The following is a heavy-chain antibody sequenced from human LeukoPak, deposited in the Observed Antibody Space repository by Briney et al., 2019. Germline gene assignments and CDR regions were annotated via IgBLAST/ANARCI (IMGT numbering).Heavy chain of an antibody. CDR1: GGSISSGGYS. J-gene: IGHJ3*02. CDR3: ARSDGVRGAIDAFDI. CDR2: IYHSGST. Sequence: SETLSLTCAVSGGSISSGGYSWSWIRQPPGKGLEWIGYIYHSGSTYYNPSLKSRVTISVDRSKNQLSLKLSSVTAADTAVYYCARSDGVRGAIDAFDIWGQGTMVTVSS. V-gene: IGHV4-30-2*01. D-gene: IGHD3-10*01.